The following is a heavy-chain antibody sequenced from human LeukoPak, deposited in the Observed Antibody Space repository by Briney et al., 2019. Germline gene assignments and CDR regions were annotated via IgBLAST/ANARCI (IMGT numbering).Heavy chain of an antibody. CDR1: GGTFSSYA. CDR3: ATRTYSSGWYAYYYYMDV. CDR2: IIPIFGTA. D-gene: IGHD6-19*01. Sequence: ASVKVSCKASGGTFSSYAISWVGQAPGQGLEWMGGIIPIFGTANYAQKFQGRVTITADKSTSTAYMELSSLRSEDTAVYYCATRTYSSGWYAYYYYMDVWGKGTTVTVSS. J-gene: IGHJ6*03. V-gene: IGHV1-69*06.